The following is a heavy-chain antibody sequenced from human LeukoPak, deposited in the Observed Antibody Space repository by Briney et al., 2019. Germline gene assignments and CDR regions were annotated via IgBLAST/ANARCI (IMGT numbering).Heavy chain of an antibody. CDR3: AADTSLYSSGWYSGTVDY. CDR1: GFTFTSSA. J-gene: IGHJ4*02. Sequence: SVKVSCKASGFTFTSSAVQWVRQARGQRLEWIGWIVVGSGNTNYAQKFQERVSITRDMSTSTAYMELSSLRSEDTAVYYCAADTSLYSSGWYSGTVDYWGQGTLVTVSS. CDR2: IVVGSGNT. V-gene: IGHV1-58*01. D-gene: IGHD6-19*01.